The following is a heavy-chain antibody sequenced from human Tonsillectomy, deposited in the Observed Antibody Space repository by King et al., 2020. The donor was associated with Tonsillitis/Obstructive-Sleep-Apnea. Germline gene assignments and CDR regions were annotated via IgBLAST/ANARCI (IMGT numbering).Heavy chain of an antibody. CDR1: GFTFDDYA. D-gene: IGHD2-15*01. CDR3: AKGGQTYCSHHSCYPHV. J-gene: IGHJ6*04. Sequence: VQLVESGGGLVQPGRSLRLSCAASGFTFDDYAMHWVRQGPGKGLEWVSGISWNSGNVAYAESVKGRFTISRDNAKNSLYLQMNSLRAEDTALYFCAKGGQTYCSHHSCYPHVWGKGTTVTVPS. CDR2: ISWNSGNV. V-gene: IGHV3-9*01.